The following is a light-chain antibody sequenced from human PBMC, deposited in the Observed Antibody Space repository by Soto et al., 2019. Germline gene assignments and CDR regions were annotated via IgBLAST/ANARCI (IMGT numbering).Light chain of an antibody. CDR2: GAS. Sequence: EIVMTQSPATLSVSPGEGVTLSCRSSQSLGSSLAWYQQRPGQAPRLLIYGASTRATGIPARFSGSGSGTEFTLTISSLQSEDFAVYYCQQYYDWLRTFGQVTKVEIK. CDR1: QSLGSS. J-gene: IGKJ1*01. CDR3: QQYYDWLRT. V-gene: IGKV3-15*01.